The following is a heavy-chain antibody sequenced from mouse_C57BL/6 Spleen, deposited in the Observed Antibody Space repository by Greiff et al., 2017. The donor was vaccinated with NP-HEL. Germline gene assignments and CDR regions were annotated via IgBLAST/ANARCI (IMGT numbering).Heavy chain of an antibody. V-gene: IGHV6-3*01. CDR3: TYDGYYSYFDY. CDR2: IRLKSDNYAT. D-gene: IGHD2-3*01. CDR1: GFTFSNYW. Sequence: DVKLQESGGGLVQPGGSMKLSCVASGFTFSNYWMNWVRQSPEKGLEWVAQIRLKSDNYATHYAESVKGRFTISRDDSKSSVYLQMNNLRAEDTGIYYCTYDGYYSYFDYWGQGTTLTVSS. J-gene: IGHJ2*01.